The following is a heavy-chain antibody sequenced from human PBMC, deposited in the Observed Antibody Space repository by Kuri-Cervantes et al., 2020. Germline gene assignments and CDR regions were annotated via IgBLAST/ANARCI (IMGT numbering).Heavy chain of an antibody. J-gene: IGHJ3*02. CDR2: IKSKTDGGTT. CDR1: GVTFSNAW. D-gene: IGHD1-26*01. CDR3: ILGIVGSWDDAFDI. V-gene: IGHV3-15*01. Sequence: GGSLRLSCVASGVTFSNAWMTWVRQAPGKGLEWVGRIKSKTDGGTTDYAAPVKGRFTISRDDSKNTLYLQMNSLQTEDTAVYYGILGIVGSWDDAFDIWGQGTMVTVSS.